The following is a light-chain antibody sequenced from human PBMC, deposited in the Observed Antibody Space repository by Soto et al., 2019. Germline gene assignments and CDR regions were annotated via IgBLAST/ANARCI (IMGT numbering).Light chain of an antibody. V-gene: IGKV1-5*01. CDR2: DAS. J-gene: IGKJ1*01. CDR3: QHYNSYSAT. CDR1: QSISSW. Sequence: DIQMPQSPSTLSASVGDRVTITFRASQSISSWLAWYQQKPGKAPKLLIYDASSLESGVPSRFSGSGSGTEISLTISSLQPDDFATYYCQHYNSYSATFGEGTKVDIK.